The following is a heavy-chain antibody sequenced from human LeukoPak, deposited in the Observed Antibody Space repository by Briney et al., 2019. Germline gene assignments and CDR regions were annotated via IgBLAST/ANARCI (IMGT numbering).Heavy chain of an antibody. CDR2: ISGSGGST. D-gene: IGHD6-13*01. CDR3: VKDSDELIAAVYNWFDP. J-gene: IGHJ5*02. V-gene: IGHV3-23*01. CDR1: GFTFSSYA. Sequence: GGSLRLSCAASGFTFSSYAMSWVREAPGKGLEWVSGISGSGGSTYYADSVKGRFTISRDNFKDTRYLQMNSLRAEDTAVYYCVKDSDELIAAVYNWFDPWGQGTQVTVSS.